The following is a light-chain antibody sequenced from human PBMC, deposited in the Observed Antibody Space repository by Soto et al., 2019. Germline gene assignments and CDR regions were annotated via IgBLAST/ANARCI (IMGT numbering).Light chain of an antibody. Sequence: DIQLTQSPSSVSASVGDRVTITCRASQGISNWLAWYQQRPGRAPKLHVYATSTLQTGVPPRFIGHGSWTNFTLTVSSLQTEDFATDYCQQGNSFPRTFGPGTKVDIK. J-gene: IGKJ3*01. CDR1: QGISNW. CDR3: QQGNSFPRT. CDR2: ATS. V-gene: IGKV1-12*01.